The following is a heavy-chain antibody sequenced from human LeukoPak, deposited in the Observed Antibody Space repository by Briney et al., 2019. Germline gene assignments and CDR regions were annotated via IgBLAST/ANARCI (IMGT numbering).Heavy chain of an antibody. CDR1: GYTFTSYG. CDR2: ISTYDGST. Sequence: ASVKVSCKASGYTFTSYGISWVRQAPGQGLEWMGWISTYDGSTNYAQKLRDRVTMMRDTSTSTAYMELRNLRSDDTAVYYCARDQPRRGPGNHDYWGQGTLVTVSS. D-gene: IGHD1-26*01. CDR3: ARDQPRRGPGNHDY. V-gene: IGHV1-18*01. J-gene: IGHJ4*02.